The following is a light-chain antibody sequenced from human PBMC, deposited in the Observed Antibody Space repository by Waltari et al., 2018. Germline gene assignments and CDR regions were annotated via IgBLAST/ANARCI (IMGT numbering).Light chain of an antibody. V-gene: IGKV1-12*01. CDR1: NDISRW. CDR2: DAS. J-gene: IGKJ4*01. Sequence: DIQMTQSPSSVSASVGDRVIIPCRASNDISRWVAWYQQKPGQAPWFLIYDASTLQSGVPSRFSGSGSGTEFTLTISSLQPEDFATYYCQQGNDFPLTFGGGTKVEI. CDR3: QQGNDFPLT.